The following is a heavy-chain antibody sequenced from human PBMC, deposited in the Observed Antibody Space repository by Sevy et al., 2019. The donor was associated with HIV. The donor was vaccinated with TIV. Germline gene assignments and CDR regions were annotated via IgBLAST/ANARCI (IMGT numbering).Heavy chain of an antibody. D-gene: IGHD3-3*02. V-gene: IGHV1-69*13. J-gene: IGHJ4*02. Sequence: ASVKVSCKASGGTFSSYIVSWVRQAPGQGLEWMGGITPVLGTTNYAHKFQGRVTITADESTSTVYMEMSRLKSEDTAVYYWARWSISIDYWGPGTLVTVSS. CDR3: ARWSISIDY. CDR2: ITPVLGTT. CDR1: GGTFSSYI.